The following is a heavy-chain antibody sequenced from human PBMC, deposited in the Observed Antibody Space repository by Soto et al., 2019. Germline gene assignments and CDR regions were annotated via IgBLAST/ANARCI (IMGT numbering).Heavy chain of an antibody. CDR3: ARDPPATNGYRSGGSCYSAVP. J-gene: IGHJ5*02. CDR2: ISAYNGNT. Sequence: GASVPVSCQASGSTFPSYVISWVRQDPGQGLEWMGWISAYNGNTNYAQKLQGRVTMTTDTSTSTAYMELRSLRSNDTAVYYCARDPPATNGYRSGGSCYSAVPRGQGTLVTVSS. CDR1: GSTFPSYV. D-gene: IGHD2-15*01. V-gene: IGHV1-18*01.